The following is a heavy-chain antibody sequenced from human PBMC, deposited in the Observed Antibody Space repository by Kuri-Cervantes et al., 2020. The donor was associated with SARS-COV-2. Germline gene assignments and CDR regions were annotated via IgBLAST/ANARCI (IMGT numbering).Heavy chain of an antibody. CDR3: ARDSAGLYSSSSWNWFDP. J-gene: IGHJ5*02. V-gene: IGHV4-39*02. Sequence: GSLRLSCTVSGGSISSSSYYWGWIRQPPGKGLEWIGSIYYSGSTYYNPSLKSRVTISVDTSKNQFSLKLSSVTAADTAVYYCARDSAGLYSSSSWNWFDPWGQGTLVTVSS. CDR2: IYYSGST. D-gene: IGHD6-6*01. CDR1: GGSISSSSYY.